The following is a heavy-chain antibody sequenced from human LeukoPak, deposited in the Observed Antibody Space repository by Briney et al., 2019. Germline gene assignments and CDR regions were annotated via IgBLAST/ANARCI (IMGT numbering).Heavy chain of an antibody. V-gene: IGHV3-23*01. CDR1: GFTFSSYA. Sequence: GGSLRLSCAASGFTFSSYAMSWVRQAPGKGLEWVSAISGSGGSTYYADSVKGRFTISRDNSKNTLYLQMNSLRAEDTAVYYCANYLTRSQWLGDYWGQGTLVTVSS. CDR2: ISGSGGST. D-gene: IGHD3-22*01. J-gene: IGHJ4*02. CDR3: ANYLTRSQWLGDY.